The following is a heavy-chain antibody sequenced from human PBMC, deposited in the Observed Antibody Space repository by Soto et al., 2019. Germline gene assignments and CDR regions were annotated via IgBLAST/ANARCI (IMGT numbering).Heavy chain of an antibody. Sequence: SETLSLTCTVSGGSVSSGSYYWSWIRQPPGKGLEWIGYIYYSGSTNYNPSLKSRVTISVDTSKNQFSLKLSSVTAADTAVYYCARERDGYNPYYFDYWGQGTLVTVS. CDR3: ARERDGYNPYYFDY. J-gene: IGHJ4*02. CDR1: GGSVSSGSYY. D-gene: IGHD5-12*01. CDR2: IYYSGST. V-gene: IGHV4-61*01.